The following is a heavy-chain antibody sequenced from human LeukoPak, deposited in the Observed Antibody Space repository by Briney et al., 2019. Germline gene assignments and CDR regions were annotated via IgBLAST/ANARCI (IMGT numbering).Heavy chain of an antibody. CDR3: ATAKRLPAAINWFDP. CDR1: GGSINSGNYY. CDR2: IYTSGST. D-gene: IGHD2-2*02. Sequence: SETLSLTCTVSGGSINSGNYYWSWIRQPAGKGLEWIGRIYTSGSTNYNPSLKSRVTISVDTSKNQFSLKLSSVTAADTAVYYCATAKRLPAAINWFDPWGQGTLVTVSS. J-gene: IGHJ5*02. V-gene: IGHV4-61*02.